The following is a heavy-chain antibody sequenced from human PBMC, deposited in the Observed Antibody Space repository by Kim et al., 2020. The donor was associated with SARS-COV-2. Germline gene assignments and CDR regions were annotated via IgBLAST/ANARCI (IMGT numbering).Heavy chain of an antibody. CDR1: GFTFSSYS. Sequence: GGSLRLSCAASGFTFSSYSMNWVRQAPGKGLEWVSSISSSSSYIYYADSVKGRFTISRDNAKNSLYLQMNSLRAEDTAVYYCARGVIAVAGCASDYWGQGTLVTVSS. CDR2: ISSSSSYI. V-gene: IGHV3-21*04. J-gene: IGHJ4*02. D-gene: IGHD6-19*01. CDR3: ARGVIAVAGCASDY.